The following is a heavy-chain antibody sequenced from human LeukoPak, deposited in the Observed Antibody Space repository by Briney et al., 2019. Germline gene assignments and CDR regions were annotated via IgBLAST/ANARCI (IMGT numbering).Heavy chain of an antibody. Sequence: GGSLRLSCAASGFTLSDYYMSWIRQAPGKGLEWVSYISSSGSSIYYADSVKGRFTISRDNAKNSLYLQMSSLRAEDTAVYYCRGGGEYSASPGVDWGQGTLVTVSS. D-gene: IGHD2/OR15-2a*01. J-gene: IGHJ4*02. V-gene: IGHV3-11*01. CDR2: ISSSGSSI. CDR1: GFTLSDYY. CDR3: RGGGEYSASPGVD.